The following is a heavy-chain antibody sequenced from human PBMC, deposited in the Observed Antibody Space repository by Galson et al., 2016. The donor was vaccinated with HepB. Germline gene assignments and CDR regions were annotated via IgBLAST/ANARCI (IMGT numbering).Heavy chain of an antibody. CDR1: GFTFSHYT. Sequence: SLRLSCAASGFTFSHYTMNWVRQPPGKGLEWVSSISISSNFIHYADSVKGRFTISRDNAKNSLFLQMSSLRAEDTAIYYCATDSILDDWGQGILVTVSS. CDR3: ATDSILDD. CDR2: ISISSNFI. V-gene: IGHV3-21*01. D-gene: IGHD3-3*01. J-gene: IGHJ4*02.